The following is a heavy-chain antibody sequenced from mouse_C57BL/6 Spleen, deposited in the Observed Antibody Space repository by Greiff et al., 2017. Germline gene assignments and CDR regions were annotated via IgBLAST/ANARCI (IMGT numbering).Heavy chain of an antibody. Sequence: VQLQQSGAELARPGASVKMSCKASGYTFTSYTMHWVKQRPGQGLEWIGYINPSSGYTKYNQKFKDKATLTADKSSSTAYMQLSSQTSEDSAVYYCARWGPYDYDDYYAMDYWGQGTSVTVSS. V-gene: IGHV1-4*01. CDR1: GYTFTSYT. J-gene: IGHJ4*01. D-gene: IGHD2-4*01. CDR3: ARWGPYDYDDYYAMDY. CDR2: INPSSGYT.